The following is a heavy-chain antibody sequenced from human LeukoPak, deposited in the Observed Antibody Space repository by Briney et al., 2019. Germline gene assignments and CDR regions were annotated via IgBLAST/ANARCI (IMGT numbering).Heavy chain of an antibody. J-gene: IGHJ4*02. V-gene: IGHV3-74*01. D-gene: IGHD2-21*02. CDR3: ARELPREVTLDY. Sequence: GGSLRLSCAASGFTFISYGMQWVRQAPGKGLVWVSRINNDGGSTSYADSVKGRFTISIDNAKNTLYLQMNSLRAEDTGVYYCARELPREVTLDYWGQGTLVTVSS. CDR2: INNDGGST. CDR1: GFTFISYG.